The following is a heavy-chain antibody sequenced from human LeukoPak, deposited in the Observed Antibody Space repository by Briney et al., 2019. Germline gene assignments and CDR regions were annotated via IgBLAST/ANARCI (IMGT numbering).Heavy chain of an antibody. J-gene: IGHJ4*02. V-gene: IGHV2-70*01. D-gene: IGHD3-10*01. Sequence: SGPALLKPTQTLTLTCAFSGFSLSTSGMCVSWIRQPPGKALEWLALIDWDDDKYYSTSLKTRLTISKDTSKNQVVLTMTNMDPVDTATYYCARTHYYGSGSYSQIDYWGQGTLVTVSS. CDR2: IDWDDDK. CDR1: GFSLSTSGMC. CDR3: ARTHYYGSGSYSQIDY.